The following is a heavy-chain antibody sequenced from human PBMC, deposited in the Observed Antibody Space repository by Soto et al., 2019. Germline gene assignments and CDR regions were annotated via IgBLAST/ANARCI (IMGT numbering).Heavy chain of an antibody. CDR3: ARDGERDTGLNFYYYLHGMDA. CDR1: GYTFTSYG. Sequence: ASVKVSCKASGYTFTSYGISWVRQAPGQGLEWMGWISPYNGTTKYAEKFQGEMTMTADTATSTAYMDLRSLRSDDTAVYYCARDGERDTGLNFYYYLHGMDAWGQGTRVTVSS. V-gene: IGHV1-18*01. D-gene: IGHD1-1*01. J-gene: IGHJ6*02. CDR2: ISPYNGTT.